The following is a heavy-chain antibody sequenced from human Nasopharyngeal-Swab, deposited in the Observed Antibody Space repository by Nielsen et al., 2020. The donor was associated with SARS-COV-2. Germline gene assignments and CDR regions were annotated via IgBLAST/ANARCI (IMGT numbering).Heavy chain of an antibody. J-gene: IGHJ4*02. V-gene: IGHV3-15*01. Sequence: GESLKISCAASGFTFSNAWMSWVRQAPGKGLEWVGRIKSKTDGGTTDYAAPVKGRFTISRDDSKNTLYLQMNSLKTEDTAVYYCTADTMIVVAPDYWGQGTLVTVSS. D-gene: IGHD3-22*01. CDR1: GFTFSNAW. CDR3: TADTMIVVAPDY. CDR2: IKSKTDGGTT.